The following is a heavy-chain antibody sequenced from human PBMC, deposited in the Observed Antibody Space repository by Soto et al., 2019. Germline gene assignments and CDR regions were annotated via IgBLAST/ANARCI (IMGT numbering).Heavy chain of an antibody. Sequence: QVRLVQSGAEVKKPGSSVKVSCKASGGSFSNYALSWVRQAPGQGLEWMGVIILPFGTPNYAQKFQGTVTITADESMTTVYMEVSGLRSEDTAVYYCARGPYYEGYFDYWGRGTLVTVSS. CDR1: GGSFSNYA. CDR2: IILPFGTP. CDR3: ARGPYYEGYFDY. J-gene: IGHJ4*02. D-gene: IGHD3-22*01. V-gene: IGHV1-69*12.